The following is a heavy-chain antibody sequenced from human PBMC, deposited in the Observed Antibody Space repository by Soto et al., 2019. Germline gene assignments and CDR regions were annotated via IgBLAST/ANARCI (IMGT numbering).Heavy chain of an antibody. J-gene: IGHJ4*02. V-gene: IGHV4-30-2*01. Sequence: QLQLQESGSGLVKPSQTLSLTCAVSGGSISSGGYSWSWIRQPPGKGLEWIGYIYHSGSTYYNPSLTSPVTISVERPKNQCSLKLRSVTAAATAVYYCARVPLLCGQGTLVTVSS. CDR2: IYHSGST. CDR3: ARVPLL. CDR1: GGSISSGGYS.